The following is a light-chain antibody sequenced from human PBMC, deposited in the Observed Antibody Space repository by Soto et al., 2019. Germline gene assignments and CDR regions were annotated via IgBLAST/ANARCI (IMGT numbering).Light chain of an antibody. CDR1: SSDVGAYNY. Sequence: QSVLTQPASVSVSPGQSITISCTGTSSDVGAYNYVSWYQHHPGKVPKLLIYEVTNRPSGVSDRFSGSKSGNTASLTISGLQAEDEADYYCSSKRDSSTLFVFGTGTKATVL. V-gene: IGLV2-14*01. CDR3: SSKRDSSTLFV. J-gene: IGLJ1*01. CDR2: EVT.